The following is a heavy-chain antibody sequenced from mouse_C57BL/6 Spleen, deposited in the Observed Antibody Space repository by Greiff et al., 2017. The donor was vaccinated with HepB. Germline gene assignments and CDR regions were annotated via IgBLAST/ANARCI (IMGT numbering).Heavy chain of an antibody. D-gene: IGHD1-1*01. V-gene: IGHV1-22*01. Sequence: EVQLQQSGPELVKPGASVKMSCKASGYTFTDYNMHWVKQSHGKSLEWIGYINPNNGGTSYNQKFKGKATLTVNKSSSTAYMELRSLTSEDSAVYDCASRGRADYYAMDYWGQGTSVTVSS. J-gene: IGHJ4*01. CDR3: ASRGRADYYAMDY. CDR1: GYTFTDYN. CDR2: INPNNGGT.